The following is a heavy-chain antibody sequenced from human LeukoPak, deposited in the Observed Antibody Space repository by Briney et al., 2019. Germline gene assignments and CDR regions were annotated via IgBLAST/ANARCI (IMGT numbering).Heavy chain of an antibody. CDR1: GFSFSSYG. Sequence: GGSLRLSCAASGFSFSSYGMNWVRQAPGKGLEWVSSISSSSSYIYYADSVKGRFTISRDNAKNSLYLQMNSLRAEDTAVYYCARGGYSSSWYWGDAFDIWGQGTMVTVSS. D-gene: IGHD6-13*01. CDR3: ARGGYSSSWYWGDAFDI. CDR2: ISSSSSYI. V-gene: IGHV3-21*01. J-gene: IGHJ3*02.